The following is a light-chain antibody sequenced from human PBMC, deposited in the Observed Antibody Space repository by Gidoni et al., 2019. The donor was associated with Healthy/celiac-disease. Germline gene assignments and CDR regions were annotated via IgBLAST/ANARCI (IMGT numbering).Light chain of an antibody. Sequence: EIVLTQSPGTLSLSPGERATLSCTASQSVSSSYLAWYQQKPGQAPRLLIYGASSRATGIPDRFSGSGSGTDFTLTISRLEPEDFAVYYCQHYGSSPTFGQGTKVEIK. CDR1: QSVSSSY. V-gene: IGKV3-20*01. CDR3: QHYGSSPT. CDR2: GAS. J-gene: IGKJ1*01.